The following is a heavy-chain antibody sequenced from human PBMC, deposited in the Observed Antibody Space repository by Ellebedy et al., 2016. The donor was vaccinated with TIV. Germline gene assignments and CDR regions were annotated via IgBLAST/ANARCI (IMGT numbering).Heavy chain of an antibody. CDR1: GGSISSHY. Sequence: SETLSLTCTVSGGSISSHYWSWIRQPPGKGLEWIGYIYNSGSNNYSPSLRSRLTISLDASKNQFSLKLSSLTAADTAMYYCARVLRFPSSGWSGFHYYFDSWGQGTLVTVSS. V-gene: IGHV4-59*11. J-gene: IGHJ4*02. CDR2: IYNSGSN. CDR3: ARVLRFPSSGWSGFHYYFDS. D-gene: IGHD6-19*01.